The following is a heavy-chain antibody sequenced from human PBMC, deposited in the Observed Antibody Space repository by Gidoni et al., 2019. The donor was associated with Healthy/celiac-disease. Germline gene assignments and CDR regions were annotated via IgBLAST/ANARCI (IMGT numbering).Heavy chain of an antibody. V-gene: IGHV3-23*01. CDR1: GFTFSLHA. J-gene: IGHJ2*01. D-gene: IGHD3-3*01. CDR3: AKAYYDFWSGYPYYWYFDL. CDR2: ISGSGGST. Sequence: EVQLLESGGGLVQPGGSLRLSCAASGFTFSLHAISWVRQAPGKGLEWVSAISGSGGSTYYADSVKGRFTISRDNSKNTLYLQMNSLRAEDTAVYYCAKAYYDFWSGYPYYWYFDLWGRGTLVTVSS.